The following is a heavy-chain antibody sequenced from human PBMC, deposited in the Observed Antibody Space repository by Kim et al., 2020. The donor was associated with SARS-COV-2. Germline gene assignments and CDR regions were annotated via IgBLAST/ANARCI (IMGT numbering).Heavy chain of an antibody. CDR2: K. Sequence: KYYVDSVKGRFTMSRDNAKNLLYLQMSSLRAEDTAVYYCGDYNGAHGHFANWGQGTLVSVSS. D-gene: IGHD4-17*01. CDR3: GDYNGAHGHFAN. J-gene: IGHJ4*02. V-gene: IGHV3-7*01.